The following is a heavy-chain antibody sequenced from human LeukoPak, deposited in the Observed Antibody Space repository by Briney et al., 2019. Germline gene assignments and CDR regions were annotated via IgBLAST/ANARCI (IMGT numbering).Heavy chain of an antibody. J-gene: IGHJ6*03. CDR1: GFTFSNYA. CDR3: ARDCCTTTSCYGYYYYYYMDV. V-gene: IGHV3-64*01. CDR2: ISSNGGDT. Sequence: GGSLRLSCAASGFTFSNYAMHWVRQAPGKGLEYVSAISSNGGDTFYAKSVKGRFTISRDNSKNTLFLQMGSLRVDDMAVYYCARDCCTTTSCYGYYYYYYMDVWGKGTTVTVSS. D-gene: IGHD2-2*01.